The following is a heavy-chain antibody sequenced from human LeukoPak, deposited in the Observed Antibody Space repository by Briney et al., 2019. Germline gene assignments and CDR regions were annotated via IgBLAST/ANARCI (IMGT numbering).Heavy chain of an antibody. J-gene: IGHJ4*02. D-gene: IGHD3-9*01. Sequence: PGGSLRLSCEASGFPFSSYAMNWVRQAPGKGLEWVSTISGSGGSTYYADSVKGRFTISRDKSKNTVYLQMNSLRAEDTAVYYCAKGPSTGYSTYFFDYWGQGTLVTVSS. CDR3: AKGPSTGYSTYFFDY. CDR1: GFPFSSYA. V-gene: IGHV3-23*01. CDR2: ISGSGGST.